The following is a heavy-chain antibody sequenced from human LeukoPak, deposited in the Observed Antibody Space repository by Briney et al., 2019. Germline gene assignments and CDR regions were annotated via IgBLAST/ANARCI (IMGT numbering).Heavy chain of an antibody. CDR3: AKGDWGFPFDY. Sequence: PPGGSLRLSCAASGFTFSIYAMSWLRQAPGKGLEWVSTISGSSGRTYYADSVKGRFTISRDNSKNTLYLQMNNLRADYTAVYYCAKGDWGFPFDYWGQGTLVTVSS. D-gene: IGHD7-27*01. CDR1: GFTFSIYA. CDR2: ISGSSGRT. J-gene: IGHJ4*02. V-gene: IGHV3-23*01.